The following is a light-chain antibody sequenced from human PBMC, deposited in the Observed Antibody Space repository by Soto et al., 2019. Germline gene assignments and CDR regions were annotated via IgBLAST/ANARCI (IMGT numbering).Light chain of an antibody. Sequence: EIVLTQSPGTLSLSPGERATLSCRASQSVSSNLAWFQQIPGQAPRLLIYGASMRATGIPDRFSGSGSGTDFTLTISRLEPEDFAVYYCQQCGSSSTFGQGTRLEIK. CDR3: QQCGSSST. J-gene: IGKJ5*01. CDR2: GAS. CDR1: QSVSSN. V-gene: IGKV3-20*01.